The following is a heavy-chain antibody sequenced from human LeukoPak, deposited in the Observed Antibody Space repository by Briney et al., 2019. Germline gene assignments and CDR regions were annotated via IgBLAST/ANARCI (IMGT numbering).Heavy chain of an antibody. D-gene: IGHD2-8*01. CDR3: ARGVGYCTNGVCYDPNFDY. Sequence: PGGSLRLSCAASGFTFSSYWMSWVRQAPGKGLEWVANIKQDGSEKYYVDSVKGRFTISRDNAKNSLYLQMNSLRAEDTAVYYCARGVGYCTNGVCYDPNFDYWGQGTLVTVSS. CDR2: IKQDGSEK. J-gene: IGHJ4*02. V-gene: IGHV3-7*03. CDR1: GFTFSSYW.